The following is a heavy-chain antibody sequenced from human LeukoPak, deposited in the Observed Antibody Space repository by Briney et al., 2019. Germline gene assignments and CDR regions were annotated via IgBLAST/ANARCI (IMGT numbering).Heavy chain of an antibody. Sequence: GGSLRLSCAASGFTFSTYWMSWVRQAPGKGLEWVANIKQDGSEKYYVDSVRGRFTISRDNAKSSLYLQMNSLRAEDTAMYYCARDSAGNDYWGQGTLVTVSS. D-gene: IGHD6-13*01. V-gene: IGHV3-7*01. J-gene: IGHJ4*02. CDR2: IKQDGSEK. CDR1: GFTFSTYW. CDR3: ARDSAGNDY.